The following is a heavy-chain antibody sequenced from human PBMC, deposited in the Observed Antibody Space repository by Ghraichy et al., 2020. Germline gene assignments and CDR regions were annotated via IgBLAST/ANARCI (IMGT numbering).Heavy chain of an antibody. V-gene: IGHV4-31*03. CDR3: ARAHKMVVHLDY. CDR2: IYYSGTT. J-gene: IGHJ4*02. D-gene: IGHD2-15*01. Sequence: SETLSLTCTVSGVSISSGGYFWSWIRQHPGKGLEWIGYIYYSGTTYYNPSLKSRVTISGDMSTNQFSLKLSSVTAADTAVYYCARAHKMVVHLDYWGQGTLVTVSS. CDR1: GVSISSGGYF.